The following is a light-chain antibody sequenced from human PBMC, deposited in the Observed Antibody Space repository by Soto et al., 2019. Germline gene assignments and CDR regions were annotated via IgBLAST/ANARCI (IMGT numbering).Light chain of an antibody. V-gene: IGKV3-20*01. CDR1: QSISGY. Sequence: EIVLTQSPATLSLSPGERATLSCRASQSISGYLGWYQQKPGQAPRLLMYGVSTRDTGIPDRFSGSGAGTDFTLTISRLEPGDFAVYYCQVYGSSPKTFGQGTKVDIK. CDR2: GVS. J-gene: IGKJ1*01. CDR3: QVYGSSPKT.